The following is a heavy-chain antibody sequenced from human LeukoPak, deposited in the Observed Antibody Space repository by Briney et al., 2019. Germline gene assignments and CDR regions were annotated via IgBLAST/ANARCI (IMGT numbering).Heavy chain of an antibody. CDR1: GGTFSSYA. D-gene: IGHD5-18*01. J-gene: IGHJ4*02. CDR3: ARDHWGYSYGY. V-gene: IGHV1-69*06. Sequence: ASVKVSCKASGGTFSSYAISWVRQAPGQGLEWMGGIIPIFGTANYAQKFQGRVTITADKSTSTAYMELSSLRSEDTAVYYCARDHWGYSYGYWGQGTLVTVSS. CDR2: IIPIFGTA.